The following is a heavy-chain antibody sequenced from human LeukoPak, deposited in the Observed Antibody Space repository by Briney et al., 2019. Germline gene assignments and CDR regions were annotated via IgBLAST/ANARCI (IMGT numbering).Heavy chain of an antibody. V-gene: IGHV1-2*02. CDR3: ARETISGSYSGPHDY. CDR2: ISPNSGDT. CDR1: GYTFTGYY. Sequence: ASVKVSCKASGYTFTGYYIHWVRQAPGQGLEWMGWISPNSGDTNYAQKFQGTVTMTRDTSISTAYMELSSLRSDNTAVYYCARETISGSYSGPHDYWGQGTLVTVSS. J-gene: IGHJ4*02. D-gene: IGHD1-26*01.